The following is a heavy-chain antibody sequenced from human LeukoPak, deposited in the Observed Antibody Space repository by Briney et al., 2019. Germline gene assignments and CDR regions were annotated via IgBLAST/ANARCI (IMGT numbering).Heavy chain of an antibody. D-gene: IGHD5-18*01. CDR2: INPNSGGA. Sequence: GASVKVSCKASGYTFTGYYMHWVRQAPGQGLEWMGWINPNSGGANYAQKFQGRVTMTRDTSISTAYMELSRLRSDDTAVYYCARESPVAAMVDYWGQGTLVTVSS. J-gene: IGHJ4*02. CDR3: ARESPVAAMVDY. CDR1: GYTFTGYY. V-gene: IGHV1-2*02.